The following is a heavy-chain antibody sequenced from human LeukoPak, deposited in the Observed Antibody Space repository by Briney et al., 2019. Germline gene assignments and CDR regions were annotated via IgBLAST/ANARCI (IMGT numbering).Heavy chain of an antibody. D-gene: IGHD3-10*01. CDR2: INPNSGGA. CDR3: ARLDSVRITMVRGVAPH. Sequence: ALVKVSCKASGYTFTGYYMHWVRQAPGQGLEWMGWINPNSGGANYAQKFQGRVTMTRDTSISTAYMELSRLRSDDTAVYYCARLDSVRITMVRGVAPHWGQGTLVTVSS. CDR1: GYTFTGYY. J-gene: IGHJ4*02. V-gene: IGHV1-2*02.